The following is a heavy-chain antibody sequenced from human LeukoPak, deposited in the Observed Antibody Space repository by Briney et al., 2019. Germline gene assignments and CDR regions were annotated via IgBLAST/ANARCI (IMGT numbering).Heavy chain of an antibody. D-gene: IGHD6-13*01. V-gene: IGHV4-39*07. Sequence: SETLSLTCTVSGGSISTTSYFWGWIRQPPGKGLEWIGSIYYSGSTYYNPSLKSRVTISVDTSKNQFSLKLSSVTAADTAVYYCARDGGYSSSWYLRYYYYMDVWGKGTTVTVSS. J-gene: IGHJ6*03. CDR3: ARDGGYSSSWYLRYYYYMDV. CDR2: IYYSGST. CDR1: GGSISTTSYF.